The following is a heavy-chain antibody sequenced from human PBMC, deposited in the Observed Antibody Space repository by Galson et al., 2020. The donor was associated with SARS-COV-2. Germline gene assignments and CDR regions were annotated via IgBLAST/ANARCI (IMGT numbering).Heavy chain of an antibody. Sequence: ESGPTLVKPTQTLTLTCTFSGFSLSTSGMCVSWIRQPPGKALEWLARIDWDDDKYYSTPLKTRLTISKDTSKNQVVLTMTNMDPVDTATYYCARGYYDILTGYYDAFDIWGQGTMVTVSS. D-gene: IGHD3-9*01. CDR3: ARGYYDILTGYYDAFDI. J-gene: IGHJ3*02. V-gene: IGHV2-70*11. CDR1: GFSLSTSGMC. CDR2: IDWDDDK.